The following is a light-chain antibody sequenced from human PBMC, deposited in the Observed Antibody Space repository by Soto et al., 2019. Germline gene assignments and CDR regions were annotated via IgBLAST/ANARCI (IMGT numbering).Light chain of an antibody. CDR2: TVS. Sequence: DIMMAQSPGSLAVSLGERASISCRSSQSLLDSDDGNTYLDWYLQKPGQSPQLLIYTVSYRASGVPDRFSGSGSGTDFTLKISRVEAEDVGVYYCMQRIEFPLTFGGGGKVDIK. J-gene: IGKJ4*01. V-gene: IGKV2-40*01. CDR3: MQRIEFPLT. CDR1: QSLLDSDDGNTY.